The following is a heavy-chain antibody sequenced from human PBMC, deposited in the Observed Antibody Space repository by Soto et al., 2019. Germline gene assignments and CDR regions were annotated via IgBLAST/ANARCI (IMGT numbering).Heavy chain of an antibody. CDR2: IIPIFGTP. CDR1: GGIFSTYA. Sequence: QVQLVQSGAEVKKPGSSVKVSCKASGGIFSTYAISWLRQAPGQGLEWMGGIIPIFGTPNYAQRFQGRVTMTADGSTTTSYMELSRLKSEDTAVYYCARDRDDYGSGNYYNRIDFWGQGTLVTVSS. V-gene: IGHV1-69*01. J-gene: IGHJ4*02. D-gene: IGHD3-10*01. CDR3: ARDRDDYGSGNYYNRIDF.